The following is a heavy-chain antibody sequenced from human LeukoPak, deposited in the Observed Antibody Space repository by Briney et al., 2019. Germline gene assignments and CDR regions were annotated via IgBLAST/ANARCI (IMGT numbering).Heavy chain of an antibody. J-gene: IGHJ6*03. D-gene: IGHD5-18*01. V-gene: IGHV3-21*01. CDR3: ARDSRGYSYGQTKKNYYYYMDV. Sequence: NPGGSLRLSCAASGFTFSSYSMNWVRQAPGKGLEWVSSISSSSSYMYYTDSVKGRFTISRDNAKTSLYLQMNSLRAEDTAVYYCARDSRGYSYGQTKKNYYYYMDVWGKGTTVTVSS. CDR1: GFTFSSYS. CDR2: ISSSSSYM.